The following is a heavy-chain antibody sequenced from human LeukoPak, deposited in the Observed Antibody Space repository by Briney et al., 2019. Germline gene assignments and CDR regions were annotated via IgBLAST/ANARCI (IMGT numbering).Heavy chain of an antibody. V-gene: IGHV4-39*01. CDR3: AGHYTSGWASDY. J-gene: IGHJ4*02. Sequence: SETLSLTCTVSAGSISTSNYYWGWIRQPPGKGLEWIASIYYSGSTYYNPSLKSRVTISVDTSKNQFSLNLSSVTAADTAVYYCAGHYTSGWASDYWGQGTLVTVSS. CDR1: AGSISTSNYY. D-gene: IGHD6-19*01. CDR2: IYYSGST.